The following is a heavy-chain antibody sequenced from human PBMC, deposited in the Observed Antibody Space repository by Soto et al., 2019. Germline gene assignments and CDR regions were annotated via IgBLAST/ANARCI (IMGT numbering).Heavy chain of an antibody. J-gene: IGHJ6*02. D-gene: IGHD2-8*01. CDR1: GDVFRSYG. V-gene: IGHV1-69*13. CDR2: IIPISGTT. Sequence: SVKVSCKASGDVFRSYGINWVRQAPGQGLEWMGGIIPISGTTNYAQKFQGRVAITADESTDTVYMELSRLRSEDTAVYFCARVRCFNGLCHTADYGMDVWGQGXTVTV. CDR3: ARVRCFNGLCHTADYGMDV.